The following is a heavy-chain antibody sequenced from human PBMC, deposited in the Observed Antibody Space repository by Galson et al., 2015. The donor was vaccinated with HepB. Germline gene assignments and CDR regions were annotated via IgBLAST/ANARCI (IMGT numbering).Heavy chain of an antibody. CDR1: GFTFSSYA. CDR2: ISGSGGST. CDR3: AKDIVRGGILLPLGY. J-gene: IGHJ4*02. V-gene: IGHV3-23*01. Sequence: SLRLSCAASGFTFSSYAMSWVRQAPGKGLEWVSAISGSGGSTYYADSVKGRFTISRDNSKNTLYLQMNSLRAEDTAVYYCAKDIVRGGILLPLGYWGQGTLVTVSS. D-gene: IGHD2/OR15-2a*01.